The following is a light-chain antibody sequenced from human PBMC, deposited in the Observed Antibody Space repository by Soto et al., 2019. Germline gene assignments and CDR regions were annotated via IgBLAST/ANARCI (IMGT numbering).Light chain of an antibody. J-gene: IGKJ2*01. CDR3: QQYNNWPYT. V-gene: IGKV3-15*01. Sequence: EIVMTQSPATLSVSPGERATLSCRASQSVSINLAWYQHNPGQAPRLLIYGTSTRATGIPVRFSGSGSGTEFTLTISSLQSEDFAVYYCQQYNNWPYTFGLGTKLEIK. CDR2: GTS. CDR1: QSVSIN.